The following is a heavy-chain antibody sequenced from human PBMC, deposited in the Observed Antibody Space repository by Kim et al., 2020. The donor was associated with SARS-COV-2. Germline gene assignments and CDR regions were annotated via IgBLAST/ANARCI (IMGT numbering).Heavy chain of an antibody. CDR3: ARHLGIGYSYGWEIDY. CDR2: IYYSGST. CDR1: GGSISSSSYY. V-gene: IGHV4-39*01. Sequence: SETLSLTCTVSGGSISSSSYYWGWIRQPPGKGLEWIGSIYYSGSTYYNPSLKSRVTISVDTSKNQFSLKLSSVTAADTAVYYCARHLGIGYSYGWEIDYWGQGTLVTVSS. J-gene: IGHJ4*02. D-gene: IGHD5-18*01.